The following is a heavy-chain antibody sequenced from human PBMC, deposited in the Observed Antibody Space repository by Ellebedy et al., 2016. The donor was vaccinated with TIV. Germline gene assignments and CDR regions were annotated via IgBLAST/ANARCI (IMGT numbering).Heavy chain of an antibody. V-gene: IGHV3-53*01. CDR1: GFTVTYTY. CDR3: ARRISGTYGDDALDI. CDR2: IQTGGDT. J-gene: IGHJ3*02. Sequence: GESLKISCVASGFTVTYTYMSWVRQAPGKGLEWVSVIQTGGDTYYADSVKGRFTISSDSSKNTLYLQMDSLSAEDTAVYYCARRISGTYGDDALDIWGQGTMVTVSS. D-gene: IGHD1-20*01.